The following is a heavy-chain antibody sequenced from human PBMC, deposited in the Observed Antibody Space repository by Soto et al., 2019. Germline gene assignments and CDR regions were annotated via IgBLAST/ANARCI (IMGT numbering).Heavy chain of an antibody. D-gene: IGHD6-6*01. CDR3: VEQIGWLEP. J-gene: IGHJ5*02. CDR2: IYYSGST. Sequence: SETLSITCTVSGGSISSSSYYWGWIRQPPGKGLEWIGSIYYSGSTYYTPSLKSRVTISVDPSKNQFSLKLSSVSAADTAVYYCVEQIGWLEPWGQGTLLTVFS. CDR1: GGSISSSSYY. V-gene: IGHV4-39*01.